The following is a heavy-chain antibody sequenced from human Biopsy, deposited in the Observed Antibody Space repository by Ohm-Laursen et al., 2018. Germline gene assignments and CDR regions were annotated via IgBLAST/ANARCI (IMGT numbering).Heavy chain of an antibody. CDR2: ISYNETT. J-gene: IGHJ2*01. Sequence: TLSPTCSVSGASVKTSGYFWAWIRPRPGKGLEWIGYISYNETTHYNPSLTSRLAIAFDTSNNRISLQLRSVSVADTAVYYCVREPKTGAAEAWYFDLWGRGSPVTVPS. CDR1: GASVKTSGYF. CDR3: VREPKTGAAEAWYFDL. D-gene: IGHD7-27*01. V-gene: IGHV4-31*03.